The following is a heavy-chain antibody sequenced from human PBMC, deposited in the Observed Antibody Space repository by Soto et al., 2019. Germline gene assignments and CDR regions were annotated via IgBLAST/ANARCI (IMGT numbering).Heavy chain of an antibody. V-gene: IGHV3-53*01. CDR2: IYSTGTT. CDR3: AKDGRGSGSHYNSFGY. D-gene: IGHD3-10*01. Sequence: EVHLVESGGGWIQPGGSLTLSCAASGFTVGNNYMSWFRKSPGKGLEWVSLIYSTGTTKYADSVKGRFTVSRDNAKNTLYLQMNSLRAEDTAVYYCAKDGRGSGSHYNSFGYWGQGTLVTVSS. J-gene: IGHJ4*02. CDR1: GFTVGNNY.